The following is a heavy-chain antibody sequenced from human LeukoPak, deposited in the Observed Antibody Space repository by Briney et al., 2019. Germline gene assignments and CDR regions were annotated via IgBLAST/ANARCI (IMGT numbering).Heavy chain of an antibody. CDR3: ARVGLRFLEWLYFDY. V-gene: IGHV3-30*01. CDR2: ISYDGSNK. Sequence: GRSLRLSCAASGFTYSSYAMHWVRQAPGKGLEWVAVISYDGSNKYYADSVKGRFTISRDNSKNTLYLQMNSLRAEDTAVCYCARVGLRFLEWLYFDYWGQGTLVTVSS. CDR1: GFTYSSYA. J-gene: IGHJ4*02. D-gene: IGHD3-3*01.